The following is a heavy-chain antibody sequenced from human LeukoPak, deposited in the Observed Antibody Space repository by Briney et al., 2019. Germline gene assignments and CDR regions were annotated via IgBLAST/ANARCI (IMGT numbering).Heavy chain of an antibody. J-gene: IGHJ3*02. V-gene: IGHV1-2*02. CDR1: GYTFTGYY. CDR2: INPTSGGT. CDR3: ARDGNSGSYQAAFDI. Sequence: ASVKVSCKASGYTFTGYYMHWVRQAPGQGLEWMGWINPTSGGTNYAQKFQGRVTMTRDTSISTAYVELSRLRSDDTAVYYCARDGNSGSYQAAFDIWGQGTMVTVSS. D-gene: IGHD1-26*01.